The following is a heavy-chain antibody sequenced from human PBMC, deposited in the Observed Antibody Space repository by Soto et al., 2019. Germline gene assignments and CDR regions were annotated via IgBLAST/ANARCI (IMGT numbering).Heavy chain of an antibody. V-gene: IGHV4-61*08. D-gene: IGHD3-10*01. J-gene: IGHJ4*02. CDR2: ISPSGIT. CDR1: GGAVNSGGYS. Sequence: PSETLSLTCAVSGGAVNSGGYSWSWIRQPPVKGLEWIGFISPSGITNYNPSLKSRFTISVDTSKNLFSLKLISVTASDTAVYYCARTYYYGSRFLYYFHYWGQGPLLPFSS. CDR3: ARTYYYGSRFLYYFHY.